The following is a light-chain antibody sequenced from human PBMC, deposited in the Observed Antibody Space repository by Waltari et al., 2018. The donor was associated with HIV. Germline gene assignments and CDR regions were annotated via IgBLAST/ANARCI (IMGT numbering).Light chain of an antibody. CDR3: QQYFSAPYT. Sequence: DIVMTQSPDSLAMSLGERATINCKSSQSVLYSSNNKNYFAWYQQKAGQPPKLLIYWASTREVGVPDRFSGSGSGTDFTLTISSLQAEDVAVYYCQQYFSAPYTFGLGTKLEIK. CDR2: WAS. V-gene: IGKV4-1*01. J-gene: IGKJ2*01. CDR1: QSVLYSSNNKNY.